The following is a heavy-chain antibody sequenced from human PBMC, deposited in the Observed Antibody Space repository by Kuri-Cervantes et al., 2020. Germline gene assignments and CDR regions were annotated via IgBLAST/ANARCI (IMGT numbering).Heavy chain of an antibody. CDR1: GFTFSSYA. CDR2: ISYDGSNK. J-gene: IGHJ3*02. D-gene: IGHD3-22*01. V-gene: IGHV3-30-3*01. Sequence: GESLKISCAASGFTFSSYAMHWIRQAPGKGLEWVAVISYDGSNKYYADSVKGRFTISRDNSKNTLYLQMNSLRAEDTAVYYCAREQYYYDSSGYYKATYDAFDIWDQGTMVTVSS. CDR3: AREQYYYDSSGYYKATYDAFDI.